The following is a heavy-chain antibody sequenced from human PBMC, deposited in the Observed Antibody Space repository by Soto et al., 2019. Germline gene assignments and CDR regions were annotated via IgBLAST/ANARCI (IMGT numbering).Heavy chain of an antibody. CDR1: GGTLRTHD. CDR3: ARERTVAGNDY. D-gene: IGHD6-19*01. J-gene: IGHJ4*02. V-gene: IGHV1-8*02. Sequence: ASLKGSRKGSGGTLRTHDIKRVGQATGQGLEWMGWMNPNSGNTGYAQKFQGRVTMTRNTSISTAYMELSSLRSEDTAVYYCARERTVAGNDYWGQGTLVTVSS. CDR2: MNPNSGNT.